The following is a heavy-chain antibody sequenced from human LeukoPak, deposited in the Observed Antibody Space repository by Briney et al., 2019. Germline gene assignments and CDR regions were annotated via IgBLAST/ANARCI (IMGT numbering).Heavy chain of an antibody. J-gene: IGHJ3*02. Sequence: SETLSLTCTVSGGSISSGGYSWSWIRQPPGKGLEWIGYIYHSGSTYYNPSLKSRVTISVDRSKNQFSLKLSSVTAADTAVYYCARDGDSAGWDAFDIWGQGTMDTVSS. D-gene: IGHD6-25*01. CDR2: IYHSGST. CDR1: GGSISSGGYS. CDR3: ARDGDSAGWDAFDI. V-gene: IGHV4-30-2*01.